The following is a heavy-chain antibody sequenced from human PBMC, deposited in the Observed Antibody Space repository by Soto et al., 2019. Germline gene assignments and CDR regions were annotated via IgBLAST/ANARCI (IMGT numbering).Heavy chain of an antibody. J-gene: IGHJ3*02. CDR2: LSRGGGST. CDR3: ARDGQYRTDGFD. Sequence: EAQLLESGGGSVQPGGSLRLSCAASGFTFSSHGMSWIRQAPGKGLEWISGLSRGGGSTYYVDSVKGRFTISRDNAKNTLDLIMKSLRVEDTALYYCARDGQYRTDGFDIGAKGQWSPSL. CDR1: GFTFSSHG. V-gene: IGHV3-23*01. D-gene: IGHD5-12*01.